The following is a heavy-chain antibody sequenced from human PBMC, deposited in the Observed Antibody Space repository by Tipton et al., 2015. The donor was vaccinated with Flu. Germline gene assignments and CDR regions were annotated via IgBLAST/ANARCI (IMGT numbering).Heavy chain of an antibody. D-gene: IGHD3-16*01. V-gene: IGHV1-69-2*01. CDR1: GYTFTNRY. Sequence: VQLVQSGAEVKKPGSTVKISCKVSGYTFTNRYIHWIYQAPGKGLEWVGLVDPRDGDTRYSPSVPDRVTITADSSAGTAYLELTSLKSDDTGVYFCGTFSYTYGYYFDYWGQGTLVTVS. CDR2: VDPRDGDT. CDR3: GTFSYTYGYYFDY. J-gene: IGHJ4*02.